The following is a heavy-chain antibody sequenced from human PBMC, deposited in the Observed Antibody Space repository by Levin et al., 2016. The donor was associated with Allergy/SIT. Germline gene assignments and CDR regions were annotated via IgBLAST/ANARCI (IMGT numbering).Heavy chain of an antibody. D-gene: IGHD5-18*01. J-gene: IGHJ4*02. CDR1: GYNFRDYF. CDR2: SGPDGGT. CDR3: VRDPDTPMEDLDY. Sequence: ASVKVSCKASGYNFRDYFIHWVRQAPGQGLEWMGWSGPDGGTRYEQELQGRVSMTRDTSTSTVFMELNSLTSDDTAVYYCVRDPDTPMEDLDYWGQGTLVTVSS. V-gene: IGHV1-2*02.